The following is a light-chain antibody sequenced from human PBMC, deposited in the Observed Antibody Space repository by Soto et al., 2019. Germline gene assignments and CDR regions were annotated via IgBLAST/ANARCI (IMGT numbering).Light chain of an antibody. CDR1: NSNIGSHT. Sequence: QSVLTQPPSASGTPGQRVTISCSGSNSNIGSHTVNWYQQLPGTAPKLLIYANANRPSGVPDRFSGSKSGTSASLAITGLQAEDEADYYCQSYDRSLTGSVFGGGTKLTVL. CDR2: ANA. CDR3: QSYDRSLTGSV. J-gene: IGLJ2*01. V-gene: IGLV1-44*01.